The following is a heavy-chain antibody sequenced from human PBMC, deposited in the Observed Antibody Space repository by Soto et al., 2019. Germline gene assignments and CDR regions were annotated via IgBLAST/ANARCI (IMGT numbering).Heavy chain of an antibody. Sequence: VGSLRLSCAASVFTFSRYWMHWVRQSPGKGLVWVSHINSDGSSTRYADSVKGRFTVSRDNVKDTLYLQMNSLRAEDTAVYYCAKARGERYPYFDYWGLGTLVSVSS. CDR1: VFTFSRYW. V-gene: IGHV3-74*01. CDR3: AKARGERYPYFDY. J-gene: IGHJ4*02. D-gene: IGHD1-26*01. CDR2: INSDGSST.